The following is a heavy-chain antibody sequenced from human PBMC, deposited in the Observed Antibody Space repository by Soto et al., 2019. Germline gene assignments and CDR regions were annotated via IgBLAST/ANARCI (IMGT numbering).Heavy chain of an antibody. CDR2: ISAYNGNT. V-gene: IGHV1-18*01. CDR1: GYTFTSYG. D-gene: IGHD6-13*01. J-gene: IGHJ5*02. Sequence: ASVKVSCKASGYTFTSYGISWVRQAPGQGLEWMGWISAYNGNTNYAQKLQDRVTMTTDTSTSTAYMELRSLRSDDTAVYYCARDELVTNWFDPWGQGTLVTVSS. CDR3: ARDELVTNWFDP.